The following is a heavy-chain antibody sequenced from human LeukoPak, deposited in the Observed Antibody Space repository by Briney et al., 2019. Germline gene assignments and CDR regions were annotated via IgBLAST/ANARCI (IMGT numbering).Heavy chain of an antibody. CDR1: GGSFSGYY. J-gene: IGHJ6*04. D-gene: IGHD1/OR15-1a*01. Sequence: SETLSLTCAVYGGSFSGYYWSWIRQPPGKGLEWIGEINHSGSTNYNPSLKSRVTISVDTSKNQFSLKLSSVTAADTAVYYCARGLPHGTVLYSYDMDVWGKGTTLTVSS. V-gene: IGHV4-34*01. CDR2: INHSGST. CDR3: ARGLPHGTVLYSYDMDV.